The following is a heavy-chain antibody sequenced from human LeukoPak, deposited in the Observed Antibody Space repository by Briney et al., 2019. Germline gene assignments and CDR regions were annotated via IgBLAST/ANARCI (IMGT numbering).Heavy chain of an antibody. J-gene: IGHJ4*02. CDR3: ARESSSGYYLSY. Sequence: GGSLRLSCAASGFTFSSYSMSWVRQAPGKGLEWVSVIYSGGRTYYADSVKGRFTISRDNSKNTLYLQMNSLRAEDTAVYYCARESSSGYYLSYWGQGTLVTVSS. D-gene: IGHD3-22*01. CDR2: IYSGGRT. V-gene: IGHV3-66*01. CDR1: GFTFSSYS.